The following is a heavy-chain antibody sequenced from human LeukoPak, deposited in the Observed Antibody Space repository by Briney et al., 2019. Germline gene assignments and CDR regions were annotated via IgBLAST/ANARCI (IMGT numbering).Heavy chain of an antibody. J-gene: IGHJ4*02. D-gene: IGHD3-3*01. CDR2: IYYSGST. CDR3: ARDTSITIFGVVPKTEDY. CDR1: GGSISSSSYC. Sequence: SETLSLTCTVSGGSISSSSYCWGWIRQPPGKGLEWIGSIYYSGSTYYNPSLKSRVTISVDTSKNQFSLKLSSVTAADTAVYYCARDTSITIFGVVPKTEDYWGQGTLVTVSS. V-gene: IGHV4-39*07.